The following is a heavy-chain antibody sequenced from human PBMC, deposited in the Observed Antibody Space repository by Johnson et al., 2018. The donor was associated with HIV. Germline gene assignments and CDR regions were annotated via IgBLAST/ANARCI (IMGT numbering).Heavy chain of an antibody. Sequence: VQLVESGGGLVQPGGSLRLSCAASGFTFSDHYMDWVRQAPGKGLEWVGRTRNKANSYTTEYAASVKGRFTISRDDSKNSLYLQMNSLKTEDTAVYYCARGSRYTYDNDDAHLLHAFDIWGQGTMVTVSS. CDR2: TRNKANSYTT. CDR3: ARGSRYTYDNDDAHLLHAFDI. V-gene: IGHV3-72*01. J-gene: IGHJ3*02. D-gene: IGHD3-22*01. CDR1: GFTFSDHY.